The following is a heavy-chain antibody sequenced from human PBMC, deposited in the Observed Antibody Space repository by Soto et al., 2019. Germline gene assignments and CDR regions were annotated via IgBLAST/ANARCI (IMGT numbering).Heavy chain of an antibody. V-gene: IGHV4-30-2*01. CDR1: GGSISSGGYS. D-gene: IGHD5-18*01. Sequence: SETLSLTCAVSGGSISSGGYSWSWIRQPPGKGLEGIGYIYHSGSIYYNPSLKSRVTISVDRSKNQFSLKLSSVTAADTAVYYCARGYGRNFDYWGQGTLVTVSS. J-gene: IGHJ4*02. CDR3: ARGYGRNFDY. CDR2: IYHSGSI.